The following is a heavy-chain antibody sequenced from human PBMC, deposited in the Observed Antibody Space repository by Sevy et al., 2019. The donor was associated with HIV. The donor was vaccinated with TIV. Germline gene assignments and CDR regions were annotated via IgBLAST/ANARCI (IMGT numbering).Heavy chain of an antibody. CDR3: AKGQQLITQSGSYFYYGMNV. D-gene: IGHD6-13*01. CDR2: ISWNGADI. J-gene: IGHJ6*02. V-gene: IGHV3-9*01. CDR1: NLTFEDYA. Sequence: GGSLRLSCAASNLTFEDYAIHWVRRAPGKGLEWVSGISWNGADIGFAASVKGRFTISRENAKSSVYLQINSLTPEDTGVYYCAKGQQLITQSGSYFYYGMNVWGQGTTVTVSS.